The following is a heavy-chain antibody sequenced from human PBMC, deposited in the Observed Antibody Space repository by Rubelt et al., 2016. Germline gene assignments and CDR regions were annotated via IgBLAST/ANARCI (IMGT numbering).Heavy chain of an antibody. Sequence: GGGVFQPGRSLRLSCAASGFTFSSYAMHWVRQAPGKGLEWLTVIQFDGAATYYADSVKGRFAISRDNSKNTLFLQVNSLRPEDTADYYCARASCAGGNCFPDDYWGQGTLVTISS. V-gene: IGHV3-33*08. CDR3: ARASCAGGNCFPDDY. J-gene: IGHJ4*02. CDR2: IQFDGAAT. D-gene: IGHD2-15*01. CDR1: GFTFSSYA.